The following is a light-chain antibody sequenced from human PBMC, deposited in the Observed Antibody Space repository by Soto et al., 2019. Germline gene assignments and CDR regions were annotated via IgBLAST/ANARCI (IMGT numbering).Light chain of an antibody. CDR1: QSVSSSY. CDR3: QQYGSSPMYT. Sequence: EIVLTQYPGTLSLSPGERATLSCRASQSVSSSYLAWYQQKPGQAPRLLIYGASSRATGIPDRFSGSGSGTDFTLTISRLEPEDFAVSYCQQYGSSPMYTLGQGTKLEIK. V-gene: IGKV3-20*01. CDR2: GAS. J-gene: IGKJ2*01.